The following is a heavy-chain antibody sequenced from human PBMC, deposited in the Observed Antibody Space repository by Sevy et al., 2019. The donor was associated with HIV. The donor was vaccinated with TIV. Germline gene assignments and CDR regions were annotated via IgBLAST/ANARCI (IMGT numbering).Heavy chain of an antibody. D-gene: IGHD6-13*01. Sequence: GSLRLSCAASGFIFSGYVMSWVRQAPGKGLEWVSGISASGGSTYYAYSVKGRFTVSRDNSKNTLYLEMNSLRAEDTAVYYCAKDASSSWTGGTFQHWGQGTLVTVSS. J-gene: IGHJ1*01. CDR3: AKDASSSWTGGTFQH. V-gene: IGHV3-23*01. CDR1: GFIFSGYV. CDR2: ISASGGST.